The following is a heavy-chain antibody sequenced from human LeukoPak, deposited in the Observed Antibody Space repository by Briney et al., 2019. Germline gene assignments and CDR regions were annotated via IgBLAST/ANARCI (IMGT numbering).Heavy chain of an antibody. CDR2: ITFSSSHI. D-gene: IGHD3-10*01. CDR1: GFTFSDYV. Sequence: GGSLRLSCAAPGFTFSDYVMTWVRQAPGKGLECVSSITFSSSHIYYADSVKGRFTISRDNTKDPLYLQMNSLRAEDTAIYYCARGPQFSGPGWFDPWGQGTLVTVSS. V-gene: IGHV3-21*01. CDR3: ARGPQFSGPGWFDP. J-gene: IGHJ5*02.